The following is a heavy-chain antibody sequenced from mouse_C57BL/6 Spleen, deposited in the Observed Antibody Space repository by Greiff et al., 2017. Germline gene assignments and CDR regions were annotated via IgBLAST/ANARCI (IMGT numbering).Heavy chain of an antibody. CDR3: ARGGYGSIYRNYAMDY. D-gene: IGHD1-1*01. CDR2: INPSSGYT. CDR1: GYTFTSYW. V-gene: IGHV1-7*01. J-gene: IGHJ4*01. Sequence: VQLQQSGAELAKPGASVKLSCKASGYTFTSYWMHWVKQRPGQGLEWIGYINPSSGYTKYNQKFKDKATLTADKSSSTAYMQMSSLTYEDSAVYYCARGGYGSIYRNYAMDYWGQGTSVTVSS.